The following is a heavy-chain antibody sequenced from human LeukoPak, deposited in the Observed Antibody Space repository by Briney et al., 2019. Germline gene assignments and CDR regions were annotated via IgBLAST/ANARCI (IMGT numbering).Heavy chain of an antibody. CDR2: MNPNSGNT. V-gene: IGHV1-8*01. D-gene: IGHD3-10*02. CDR3: ATDTMFTIYPDY. CDR1: GYTFTSYD. Sequence: ASVKVSCKASGYTFTSYDINWVRQATGQGLEWMGWMNPNSGNTGYAQKFQGRVTMTTDTSTSTAYMELRSLRSDDTAVYYCATDTMFTIYPDYWGQGTLVTVSS. J-gene: IGHJ4*02.